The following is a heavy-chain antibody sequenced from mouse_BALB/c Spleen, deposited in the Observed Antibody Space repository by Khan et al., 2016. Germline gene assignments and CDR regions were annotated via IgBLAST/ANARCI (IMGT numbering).Heavy chain of an antibody. J-gene: IGHJ2*01. CDR1: GFSIQDTY. D-gene: IGHD1-1*01. CDR2: IDPPNDNT. V-gene: IGHV14-3*02. Sequence: VQLQQSGAELVKPGASVKLSCTASGFSIQDTYIHWVRQRPEQGLDWIGRIDPPNDNTKYDPKFQDKATITADTSSNTAYLQLRSLTYEDTAVYYCAGMYYGDYWGPGSTLTVSS. CDR3: AGMYYGDY.